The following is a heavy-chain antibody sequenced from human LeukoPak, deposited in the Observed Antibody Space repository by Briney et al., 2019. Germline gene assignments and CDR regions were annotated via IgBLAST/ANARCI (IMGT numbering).Heavy chain of an antibody. CDR1: GYTFTSYG. V-gene: IGHV1-18*01. CDR3: ASISSRIAAAGQGAFDI. Sequence: ASVKVSCKASGYTFTSYGISWVRQAPGQGLEWMGWISAYNGNTNYAQKLQGRVTMTTDTSTSTAYMELRSLRSEDTAMYYCASISSRIAAAGQGAFDIWGQGTMVTVSS. D-gene: IGHD6-13*01. CDR2: ISAYNGNT. J-gene: IGHJ3*02.